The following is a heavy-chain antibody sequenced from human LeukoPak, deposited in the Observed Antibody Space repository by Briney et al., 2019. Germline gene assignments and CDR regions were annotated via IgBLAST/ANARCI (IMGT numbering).Heavy chain of an antibody. Sequence: GGSLRLSCAASGFTFSSYSMNWVRQAPGKGLEWVSSISSSGTYVYYADSVKGRFTISRDNAKNSLSLQMNSLRAEDTAVYYCAKFSGSSRAYYFDYWGQGTLVTVSS. CDR2: ISSSGTYV. CDR3: AKFSGSSRAYYFDY. CDR1: GFTFSSYS. J-gene: IGHJ4*02. D-gene: IGHD3-10*01. V-gene: IGHV3-21*04.